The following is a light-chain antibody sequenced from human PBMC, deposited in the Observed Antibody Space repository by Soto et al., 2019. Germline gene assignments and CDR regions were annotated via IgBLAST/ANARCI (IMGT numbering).Light chain of an antibody. V-gene: IGKV3-20*01. CDR1: QSVSSRY. CDR2: GAS. CDR3: QQYGDSST. J-gene: IGKJ4*01. Sequence: EIVLTQSPGTLFLSPGERATLSCRASQSVSSRYVAWYQQKPGQAPRLLIYGASSRATGIPDRFSGSGSGTDFTFTISRLEPEDLADYYCQQYGDSSTFGGGTKVGIK.